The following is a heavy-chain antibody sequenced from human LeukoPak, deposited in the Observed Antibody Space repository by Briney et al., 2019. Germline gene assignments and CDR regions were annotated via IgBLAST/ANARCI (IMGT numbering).Heavy chain of an antibody. CDR1: GGSISSYY. V-gene: IGHV4-59*12. CDR3: ARGPWYYYGSGSSRPFDY. D-gene: IGHD3-10*01. J-gene: IGHJ4*02. Sequence: SETLSLTCTVSGGSISSYYWSWIRQPPGKGLEWIGYIYSSGSTKYNPSLKSRLTISVDTSKNQFSLKLSSVTAADTAVYYCARGPWYYYGSGSSRPFDYWGQGTLVTVSS. CDR2: IYSSGST.